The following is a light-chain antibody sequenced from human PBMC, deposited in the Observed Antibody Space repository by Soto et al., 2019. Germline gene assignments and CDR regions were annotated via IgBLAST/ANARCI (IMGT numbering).Light chain of an antibody. J-gene: IGKJ1*01. CDR1: QSVGDSY. CDR2: GVS. Sequence: EIVLTQSPGTLSLSPGERVTLSCRASQSVGDSYLAWYQQKPGRPPRLLIYGVSSRGYGIPERFSGSGSGTDFTLTISRLEPDDFAVYYCQHYGCPPSTFGQGTNVEIK. V-gene: IGKV3-20*01. CDR3: QHYGCPPST.